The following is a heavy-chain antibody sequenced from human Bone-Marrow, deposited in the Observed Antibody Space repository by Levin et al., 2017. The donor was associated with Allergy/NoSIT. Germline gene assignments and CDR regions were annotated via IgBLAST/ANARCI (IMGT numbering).Heavy chain of an antibody. Sequence: ASVKVSCKASGGTFSSYAISWVRQAPGQGLEWMGGIIPIFGTANYAQKFQGRVTITADKSTSTAYMELSSLRSEDTAVYYCARDNRPYVIDAFDIWGQGTMVTVSS. CDR3: ARDNRPYVIDAFDI. CDR1: GGTFSSYA. V-gene: IGHV1-69*06. J-gene: IGHJ3*02. CDR2: IIPIFGTA. D-gene: IGHD2-21*01.